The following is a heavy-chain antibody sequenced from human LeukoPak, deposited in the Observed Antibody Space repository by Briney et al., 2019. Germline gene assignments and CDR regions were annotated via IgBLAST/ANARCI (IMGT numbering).Heavy chain of an antibody. CDR1: GFTFSSYA. Sequence: GGSLRLSCAASGFTFSSYAMHWVRQAPGKGLEWVAVISYDGSNKYYADSVKGRFTNSRDNSKNTLHLQMNSLRAEDTAVYYCARAGITGTTDFDYWGQGTLVTVSS. CDR2: ISYDGSNK. CDR3: ARAGITGTTDFDY. V-gene: IGHV3-30-3*01. D-gene: IGHD1-7*01. J-gene: IGHJ4*02.